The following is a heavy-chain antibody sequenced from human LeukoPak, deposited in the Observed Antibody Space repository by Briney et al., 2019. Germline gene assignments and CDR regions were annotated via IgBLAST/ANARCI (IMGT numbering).Heavy chain of an antibody. CDR3: AKDPHSSGWPFDY. CDR2: ISGSGGST. D-gene: IGHD6-19*01. Sequence: GGSLRLSCAASGFTFSSYAMSWVRQAPGKGLEWVSAISGSGGSTYYADSVMGRFTISRDNSKNTLYLQMNSLRAEDTAVYYCAKDPHSSGWPFDYWGQGTLVTVSS. CDR1: GFTFSSYA. V-gene: IGHV3-23*01. J-gene: IGHJ4*02.